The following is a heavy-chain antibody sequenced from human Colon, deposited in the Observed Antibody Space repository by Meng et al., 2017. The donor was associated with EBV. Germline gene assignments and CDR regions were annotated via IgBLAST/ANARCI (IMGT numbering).Heavy chain of an antibody. CDR2: IYHSGST. J-gene: IGHJ4*02. Sequence: QVQLQESAPGLVKPSGTLSRPCAVSGGSISSSNWGSLVRQPPGKGLELIGEIYHSGSTNYNPSLKSRVTISVDKSKIQFSLNLSSVTAADTAVYYCARVGQWLPIDYWGQGTLVTVSS. D-gene: IGHD6-19*01. CDR1: GGSISSSNW. V-gene: IGHV4-4*02. CDR3: ARVGQWLPIDY.